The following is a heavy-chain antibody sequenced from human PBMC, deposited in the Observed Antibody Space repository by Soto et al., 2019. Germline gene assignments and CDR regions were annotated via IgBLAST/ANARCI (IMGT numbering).Heavy chain of an antibody. CDR2: ISGSGSNT. CDR1: GFTFSTDA. D-gene: IGHD3-22*01. CDR3: AKPYYYDNSGYYGT. Sequence: PGGSLRLFCAACGFTFSTDAMRWVRQAPGKGLEWVSAISGSGSNTYYADSVRGRFTISRDNSKNTLYLQMNSLRAEDTAVFYCAKPYYYDNSGYYGTWGQGALVTVSS. V-gene: IGHV3-23*01. J-gene: IGHJ4*02.